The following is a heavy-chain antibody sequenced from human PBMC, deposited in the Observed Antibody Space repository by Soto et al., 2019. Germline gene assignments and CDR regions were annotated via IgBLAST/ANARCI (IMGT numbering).Heavy chain of an antibody. CDR3: ARPLFIAAAGEVDI. J-gene: IGHJ3*02. V-gene: IGHV1-18*01. Sequence: ASVKVYCKASGYTFTSYAIPWVRHTPGQRLEWMGCFTAPNGNTNYAQKFQGRVTITTDESTSTAYVELSSLSSEDTAVYYCARPLFIAAAGEVDIWGQGTMVTVSS. CDR2: FTAPNGNT. CDR1: GYTFTSYA. D-gene: IGHD6-13*01.